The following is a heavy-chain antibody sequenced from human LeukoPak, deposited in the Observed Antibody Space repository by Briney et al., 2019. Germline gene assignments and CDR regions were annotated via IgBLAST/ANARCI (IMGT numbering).Heavy chain of an antibody. CDR2: ISSSSSTI. J-gene: IGHJ4*02. CDR3: ARGDTQYCSGGSCYHHY. CDR1: GFTFSSYS. D-gene: IGHD2-15*01. Sequence: GGSLRLSCAASGFTFSSYSMNWVRQAPGKGLEWVSYISSSSSTIYYADSVKGRFTISRDNAKNSLYLQMNSLRAEDTAVYYCARGDTQYCSGGSCYHHYWGQGTLVTVSS. V-gene: IGHV3-48*04.